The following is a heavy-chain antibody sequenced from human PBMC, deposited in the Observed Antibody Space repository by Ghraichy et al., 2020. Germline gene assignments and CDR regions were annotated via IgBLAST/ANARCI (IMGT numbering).Heavy chain of an antibody. CDR1: GFTFSTYD. V-gene: IGHV3-48*02. Sequence: GESLNISCAASGFTFSTYDMHWVRQAPGKGLEWVSYISSSSTTIYYADSVKGRFTISRDNAKNSLYLQMSSLRDEATAVYYCARDHGGDSPYWYFDLWGRGTLVTVSS. D-gene: IGHD4-23*01. CDR2: ISSSSTTI. J-gene: IGHJ2*01. CDR3: ARDHGGDSPYWYFDL.